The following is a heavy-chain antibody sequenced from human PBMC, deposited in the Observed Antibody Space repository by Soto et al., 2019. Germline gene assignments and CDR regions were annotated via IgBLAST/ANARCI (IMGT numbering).Heavy chain of an antibody. Sequence: VGFLRLAYGASGFTFRSYGMHWVRQAPGKGVEWVAVIWSDGSNKYYADPVKGRFSISRDNSKNTLYLQMNSLRAEDTAVYYWARAVRDGNNPLYYYLGEDVWGEGTTVTVSS. CDR3: ARAVRDGNNPLYYYLGEDV. V-gene: IGHV3-33*01. CDR1: GFTFRSYG. CDR2: IWSDGSNK. J-gene: IGHJ6*04.